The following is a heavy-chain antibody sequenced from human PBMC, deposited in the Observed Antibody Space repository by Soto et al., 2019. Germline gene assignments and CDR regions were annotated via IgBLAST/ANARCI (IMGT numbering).Heavy chain of an antibody. D-gene: IGHD2-8*02. CDR2: INPSGGST. CDR1: GYAFTSYY. Sequence: ASVKVSCKGSGYAFTSYYMHWVRQAPGQGLEWMGIINPSGGSTSYAQKFQGRVTMTRDTSTSTVYMELSSLRSEDTAVYYCARDQAGGLDYWGQGTLVTVSS. V-gene: IGHV1-46*03. CDR3: ARDQAGGLDY. J-gene: IGHJ4*02.